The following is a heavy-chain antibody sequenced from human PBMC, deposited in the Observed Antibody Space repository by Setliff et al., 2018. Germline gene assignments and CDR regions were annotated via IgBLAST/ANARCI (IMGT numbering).Heavy chain of an antibody. CDR2: ISSYNNDVT. CDR3: ATSSLSICSGGTCPNAFDV. Sequence: ASVKVSCKASGYILNSYGVSWVRQAPGQGLEWMGWISSYNNDVTNYLQRFQGRVTMTTDTSTSAAYMELRSLRSDDTAVCYCATSSLSICSGGTCPNAFDVWGQGTMVTVSS. CDR1: GYILNSYG. V-gene: IGHV1-18*01. D-gene: IGHD2-15*01. J-gene: IGHJ3*01.